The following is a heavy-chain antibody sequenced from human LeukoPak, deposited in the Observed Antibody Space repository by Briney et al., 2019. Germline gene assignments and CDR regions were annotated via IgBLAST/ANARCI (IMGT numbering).Heavy chain of an antibody. CDR2: INPNSGDP. CDR1: GYTFTDSH. V-gene: IGHV1-2*06. CDR3: AREGGGYYLYYYYMDV. Sequence: ASAKVSCKASGYTFTDSHIHWVRQAPGQGLEWMGRINPNSGDPNYPQNFQGRVTMTRDTSISTAYMELSRLRSDDTAVYYCAREGGGYYLYYYYMDVWGKGTTVTISS. D-gene: IGHD3-22*01. J-gene: IGHJ6*03.